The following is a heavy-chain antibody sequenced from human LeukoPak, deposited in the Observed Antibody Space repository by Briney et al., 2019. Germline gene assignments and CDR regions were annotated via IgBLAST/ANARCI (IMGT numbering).Heavy chain of an antibody. CDR3: ARDPDGYSYGYADY. D-gene: IGHD5-18*01. CDR1: RFTFSSYS. CDR2: ISGSSSYK. Sequence: SGGSLRLSCAASRFTFSSYSMKWVRQAPGKGLEWVSCISGSSSYKYYADSVKGRFIISRDNAKNSLYLQMNSLRVEDTAVYYCARDPDGYSYGYADYWGQGALVTVSS. J-gene: IGHJ4*02. V-gene: IGHV3-21*01.